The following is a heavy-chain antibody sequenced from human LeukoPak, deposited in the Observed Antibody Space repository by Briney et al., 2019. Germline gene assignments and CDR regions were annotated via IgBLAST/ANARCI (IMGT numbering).Heavy chain of an antibody. D-gene: IGHD6-13*01. V-gene: IGHV3-23*01. CDR2: ISSGGDGT. Sequence: GGSLRLSCTASGLNFRTYAMSWVRQAPGKGLEWVSAISSGGDGTYYADSVKGRFTISRDNSKNTLYLQMNSLRAEDTAVYYCAKVPGYSSIFDYWGQGTLVTVSS. CDR3: AKVPGYSSIFDY. CDR1: GLNFRTYA. J-gene: IGHJ4*02.